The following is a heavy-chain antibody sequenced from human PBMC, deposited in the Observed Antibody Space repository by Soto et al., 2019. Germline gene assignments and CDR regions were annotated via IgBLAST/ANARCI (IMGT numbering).Heavy chain of an antibody. J-gene: IGHJ3*02. CDR2: IYYSGST. CDR1: GDSISSGGYY. CDR3: ASGYYYDSSGYLGSDGAFDI. V-gene: IGHV4-31*03. D-gene: IGHD3-22*01. Sequence: SETVSLTCTVSGDSISSGGYYWSWIRQHPGKGLEWIGYIYYSGSTYYNPSLKSRVTISVDTSKNQFSLKLSSVTAADTAVYYCASGYYYDSSGYLGSDGAFDIWGQGTMVTVSS.